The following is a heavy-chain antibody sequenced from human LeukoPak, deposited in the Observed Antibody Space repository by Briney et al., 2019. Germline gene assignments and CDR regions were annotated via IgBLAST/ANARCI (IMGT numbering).Heavy chain of an antibody. Sequence: KPSETLSLTCTVSGYSISSGYYWGWIRPPPGKGLEWIGSIYHSGSTYYNPSLKSRVTISVDTSKNQFSLKLSSVTAADTAVYYCARATRTYYYDSSGYYYLDYFDYWGQGTLVTVSS. CDR1: GYSISSGYY. CDR3: ARATRTYYYDSSGYYYLDYFDY. V-gene: IGHV4-38-2*02. D-gene: IGHD3-22*01. CDR2: IYHSGST. J-gene: IGHJ4*02.